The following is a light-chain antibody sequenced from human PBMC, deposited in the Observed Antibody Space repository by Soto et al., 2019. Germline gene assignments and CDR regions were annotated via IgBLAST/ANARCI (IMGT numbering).Light chain of an antibody. Sequence: DIKMTQSPSSLSASVGDIVTITCRASQSISSYLNWYQQKPGKAPKLLIYAASSLQSGVPSRFSGSGSGTDFTLTISSLQPEDFATYYCQQSYSTLTWTFGQGTKVDI. V-gene: IGKV1-39*01. CDR1: QSISSY. CDR3: QQSYSTLTWT. CDR2: AAS. J-gene: IGKJ1*01.